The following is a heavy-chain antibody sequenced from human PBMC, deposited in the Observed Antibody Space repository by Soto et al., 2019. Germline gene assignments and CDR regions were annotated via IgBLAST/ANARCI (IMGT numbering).Heavy chain of an antibody. V-gene: IGHV4-30-4*01. Sequence: SETLSLTCTVSGGSISSGDYYWSWIRPPPGKGLEWIGYIYYSGSTNYNPSLKSRVTISVDTSKNQFSLKLSSVTAADTAVYYCARSSYYYGSGSYYNASYYYYYYGTDVWGQGTTVTV. CDR2: IYYSGST. CDR3: ARSSYYYGSGSYYNASYYYYYYGTDV. D-gene: IGHD3-10*01. J-gene: IGHJ6*02. CDR1: GGSISSGDYY.